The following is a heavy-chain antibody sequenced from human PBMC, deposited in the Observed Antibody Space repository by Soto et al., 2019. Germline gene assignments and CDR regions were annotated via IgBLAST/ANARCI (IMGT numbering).Heavy chain of an antibody. CDR2: IIPIFGTA. D-gene: IGHD1-26*01. Sequence: EASVRVSCKASGGTFSSYAISWVRQAPGQGLEWMGGIIPIFGTANYAQKFQGRVTITADESTSTAYMELSSLRSEDTAVYYCARYCTPSSGSYCWFDPWGQGTLVTVSS. CDR1: GGTFSSYA. J-gene: IGHJ5*02. V-gene: IGHV1-69*13. CDR3: ARYCTPSSGSYCWFDP.